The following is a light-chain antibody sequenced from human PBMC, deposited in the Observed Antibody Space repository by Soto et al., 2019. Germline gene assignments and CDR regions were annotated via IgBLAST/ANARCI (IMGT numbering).Light chain of an antibody. CDR1: QGVSSY. CDR2: DAS. V-gene: IGKV3-11*01. CDR3: QHRSEWPVS. Sequence: EIVLTQSPATLSLSPGERATLSCRASQGVSSYLAWYQQKPGQAPRLLISDASNRATGIPARFSGSGSGTDFTLTISSLEPEDFAVYYCQHRSEWPVSFGQGTRLETK. J-gene: IGKJ5*01.